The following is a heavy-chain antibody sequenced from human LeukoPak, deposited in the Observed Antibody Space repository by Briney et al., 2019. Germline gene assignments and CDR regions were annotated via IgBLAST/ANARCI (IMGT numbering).Heavy chain of an antibody. CDR1: GFTFSSYG. J-gene: IGHJ5*02. CDR2: ISSSSSYI. D-gene: IGHD3-22*01. CDR3: ARVYYDSSNNWFDP. Sequence: GGSLRLSCAASGFTFSSYGMHWVRQAPGKGLEWVSSISSSSSYIYYADSVKGRFTISRDNAKNSLYLQMNSLRAEDTAVYYCARVYYDSSNNWFDPWGQGTLVTVSS. V-gene: IGHV3-21*04.